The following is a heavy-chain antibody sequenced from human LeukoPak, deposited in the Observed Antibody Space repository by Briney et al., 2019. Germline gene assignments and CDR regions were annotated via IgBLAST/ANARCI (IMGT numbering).Heavy chain of an antibody. D-gene: IGHD6-19*01. J-gene: IGHJ4*02. CDR3: ARLRAVAALGDY. Sequence: SETLSLTCTFSGGSISSYYWSWIRQPAGKGLEWIGRIYTSGSTNYNPSLKSRVTMSVDTSKNQFSLKLSSVTAADTAVYYCARLRAVAALGDYWGQGTLVTVSS. CDR2: IYTSGST. CDR1: GGSISSYY. V-gene: IGHV4-4*07.